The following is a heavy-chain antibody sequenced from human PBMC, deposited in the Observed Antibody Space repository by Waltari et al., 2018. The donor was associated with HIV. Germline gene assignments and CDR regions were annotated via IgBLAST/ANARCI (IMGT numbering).Heavy chain of an antibody. Sequence: QVQLQQWGTGLLKPSETLSRTCAVYGGSFSGYYWSWIRQPPGKGIEWLGKNKHNKVPNYNPSLKNRLNMAGETPKNQFSLKLDSVTAADTALYYCARGPRPSTVTAPGWYFDLWGRGTLVIVSS. V-gene: IGHV4-34*01. CDR1: GGSFSGYY. J-gene: IGHJ2*01. CDR3: ARGPRPSTVTAPGWYFDL. CDR2: NKHNKVP. D-gene: IGHD4-17*01.